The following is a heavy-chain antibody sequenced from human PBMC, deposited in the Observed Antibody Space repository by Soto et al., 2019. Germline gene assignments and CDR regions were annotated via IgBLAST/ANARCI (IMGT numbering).Heavy chain of an antibody. CDR3: ARDAVVTNDAFDI. J-gene: IGHJ3*02. CDR1: GYTFTSYD. D-gene: IGHD2-21*02. Sequence: GASVKVSCKASGYTFTSYDINWVRQATGQGLEWMGWMNPNSGNTGYAQKFQGRVTMTRNTSISTAYMELSSLRSEDTAVYYCARDAVVTNDAFDIWGQGTMVTVSS. CDR2: MNPNSGNT. V-gene: IGHV1-8*01.